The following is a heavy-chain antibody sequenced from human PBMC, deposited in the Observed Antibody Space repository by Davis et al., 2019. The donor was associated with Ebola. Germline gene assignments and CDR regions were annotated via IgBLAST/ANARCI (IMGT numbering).Heavy chain of an antibody. J-gene: IGHJ3*02. CDR1: GFTFSSYW. CDR3: ARERSVAVAGTGYAFDI. D-gene: IGHD6-19*01. V-gene: IGHV3-74*01. CDR2: INSDGSST. Sequence: GESLKISCAASGFTFSSYWMHWVRQAPGKGLVWVSRINSDGSSTSYADSVKGRFTISRDNAKNSLYLQMNSLRAEDTALYHCARERSVAVAGTGYAFDIWGQGTMVTVSS.